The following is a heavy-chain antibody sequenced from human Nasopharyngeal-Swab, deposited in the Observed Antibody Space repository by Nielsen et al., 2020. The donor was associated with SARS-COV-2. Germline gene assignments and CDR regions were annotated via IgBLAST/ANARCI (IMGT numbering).Heavy chain of an antibody. CDR2: INPNSGGT. D-gene: IGHD2-15*01. J-gene: IGHJ4*02. CDR3: ARLYCSGGSCYSSGGDDY. Sequence: SVKVSCKASGYTFTGYYMHWVRQAPGQGLEWMGRINPNSGGTNYAQKFQGRVTMTRDTSISTAYMELSRLRSDDTAVYYCARLYCSGGSCYSSGGDDYWGQGTLVTVSS. CDR1: GYTFTGYY. V-gene: IGHV1-2*06.